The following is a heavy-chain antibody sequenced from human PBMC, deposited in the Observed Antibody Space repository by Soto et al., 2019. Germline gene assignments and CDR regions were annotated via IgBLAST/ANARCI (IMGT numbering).Heavy chain of an antibody. D-gene: IGHD6-13*01. V-gene: IGHV4-59*08. CDR2: IYYSGST. CDR1: GGSISSYY. Sequence: SETLSLTCTVSGGSISSYYWSWIRQPPGKGLEWIGYIYYSGSTNYNPSLKSRVTISVDTSKNQFSLKLSSVTAADTAVYYCARSGIAACLAFSAEYFQHSRQGTLVTVSS. J-gene: IGHJ1*01. CDR3: ARSGIAACLAFSAEYFQH.